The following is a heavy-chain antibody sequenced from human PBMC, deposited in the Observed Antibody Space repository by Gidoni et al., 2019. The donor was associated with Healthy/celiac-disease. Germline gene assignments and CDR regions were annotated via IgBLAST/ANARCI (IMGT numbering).Heavy chain of an antibody. D-gene: IGHD6-19*01. CDR1: GGSISSSSYY. J-gene: IGHJ3*02. Sequence: QLQLQESGPGLVKPSETLSLTCTVSGGSISSSSYYWGWIRQPPGKGLEWIGSIYYSGRTYYNPSLKSRVTISVDTSKNQFSLKLSSVTAADTAVYYCATLAPGGWPTGAFDIWGQGTMVTVSS. CDR2: IYYSGRT. V-gene: IGHV4-39*01. CDR3: ATLAPGGWPTGAFDI.